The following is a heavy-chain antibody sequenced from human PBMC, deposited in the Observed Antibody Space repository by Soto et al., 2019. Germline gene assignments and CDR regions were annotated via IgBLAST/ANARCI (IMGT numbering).Heavy chain of an antibody. CDR1: GFTFSSYA. D-gene: IGHD3-3*01. V-gene: IGHV3-30-3*01. CDR2: ISYDGSNK. J-gene: IGHJ6*02. Sequence: HPGGSLRLSCAASGFTFSSYAMHWVRQAPGKGLEWVAVISYDGSNKYYADSVKGRFTISRDNSKNTLYLQMNSLRAEDTAVYYCARDQDADQYYDFWSGYYRRKYYYYYGMDVWGQGTTVTVSS. CDR3: ARDQDADQYYDFWSGYYRRKYYYYYGMDV.